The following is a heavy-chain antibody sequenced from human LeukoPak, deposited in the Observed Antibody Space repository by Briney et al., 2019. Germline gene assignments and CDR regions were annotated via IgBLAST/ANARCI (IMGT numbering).Heavy chain of an antibody. D-gene: IGHD1-26*01. V-gene: IGHV1-18*04. Sequence: ASVKVSCKTSGYNFKTSGITLVREAPGQGLEWMGWISAQTGERHYTEKLQGRVTMTTDTSRSTGYMELKSLTSDDTAVYYCAREVWSRDIGSLFDHWGQGPLVIVSS. CDR1: GYNFKTSG. J-gene: IGHJ4*02. CDR3: AREVWSRDIGSLFDH. CDR2: ISAQTGER.